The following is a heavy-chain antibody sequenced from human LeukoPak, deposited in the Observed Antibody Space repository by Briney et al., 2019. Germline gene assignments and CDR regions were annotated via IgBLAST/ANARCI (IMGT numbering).Heavy chain of an antibody. D-gene: IGHD1-26*01. Sequence: GGSLRLSCAASGFTFSNYGMHWVRQAPGKGLEWVAVISYDGSNKYYADSVKGRFTISRDNSKNTLYLQMNSLRAEDTAVYYCAKDPVGATRYYFDYWGQGTLVTVSS. J-gene: IGHJ4*02. CDR2: ISYDGSNK. V-gene: IGHV3-30*18. CDR3: AKDPVGATRYYFDY. CDR1: GFTFSNYG.